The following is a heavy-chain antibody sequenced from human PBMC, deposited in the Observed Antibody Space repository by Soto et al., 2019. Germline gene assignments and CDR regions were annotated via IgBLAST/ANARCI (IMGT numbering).Heavy chain of an antibody. CDR1: GYTFTSYA. CDR3: ASVETQRYYYGMDV. Sequence: SVKVSCKASGYTFTSYAMHWVRQAPGQGLEWMGGIIPIFRTADYAQKFQGRVTITADESTSTAYMELSSLRSEDTAVYYCASVETQRYYYGMDVWGHGTTVTVSS. D-gene: IGHD2-15*01. V-gene: IGHV1-69*13. J-gene: IGHJ6*02. CDR2: IIPIFRTA.